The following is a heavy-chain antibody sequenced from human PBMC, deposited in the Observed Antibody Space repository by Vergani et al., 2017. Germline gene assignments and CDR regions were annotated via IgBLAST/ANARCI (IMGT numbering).Heavy chain of an antibody. V-gene: IGHV3-9*02. CDR3: AKDLGTSSGGGWFYP. Sequence: EVQLEESGGGLVLPGRSLRLSCVASGFTSAGYAMHWARQAPGNGLEWVSGSSWNSNSIGYADSVKGRFTISRDNAKNSLYLQMSSLRAEDTALYYCAKDLGTSSGGGWFYPWGQGTLVTVSS. CDR1: GFTSAGYA. D-gene: IGHD6-6*01. J-gene: IGHJ5*02. CDR2: SSWNSNSI.